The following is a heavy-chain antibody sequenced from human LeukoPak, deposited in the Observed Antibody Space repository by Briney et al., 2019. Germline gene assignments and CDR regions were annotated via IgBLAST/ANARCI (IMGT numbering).Heavy chain of an antibody. V-gene: IGHV3-23*01. CDR2: ISGSGGST. D-gene: IGHD2-21*01. Sequence: GGTLRLSCAASGFTFSSYGMSWVRQAPGSGLGWVSAISGSGGSTYYADSLQGRFTISRDNSKNPLHLQMNNVRAEETALYYCMKLPTMIIVIDTDFEYWGQGAQVTVS. CDR3: MKLPTMIIVIDTDFEY. J-gene: IGHJ4*02. CDR1: GFTFSSYG.